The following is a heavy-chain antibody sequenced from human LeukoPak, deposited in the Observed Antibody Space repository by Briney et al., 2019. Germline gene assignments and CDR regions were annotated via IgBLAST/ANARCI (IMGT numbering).Heavy chain of an antibody. CDR2: ISSSSSYI. J-gene: IGHJ6*04. Sequence: GSLRLSCAASGFTFSSYSMNWVRQAPGKGLEWVSSISSSSSYIYYADSVKGRFTISKDNAKNSLYLQMNSLRAEDTAVYYCARSATGRGMDVWGKGTTVTVSS. V-gene: IGHV3-21*01. D-gene: IGHD7-27*01. CDR1: GFTFSSYS. CDR3: ARSATGRGMDV.